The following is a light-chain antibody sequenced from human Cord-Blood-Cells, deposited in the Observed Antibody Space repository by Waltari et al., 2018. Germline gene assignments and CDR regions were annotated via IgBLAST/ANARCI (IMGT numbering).Light chain of an antibody. CDR2: EVS. CDR1: SSDVGGYNY. J-gene: IGLJ1*01. CDR3: SSYTSSSTPYV. V-gene: IGLV2-14*01. Sequence: QSALTQPASVSGSPGQSITISCTGTSSDVGGYNYVYWYQQHPGKAPKLMIYEVSNQPSGVSNRFSGSKSGNTASLTISGLQAEDEADYYCSSYTSSSTPYVFGTGTKVTVL.